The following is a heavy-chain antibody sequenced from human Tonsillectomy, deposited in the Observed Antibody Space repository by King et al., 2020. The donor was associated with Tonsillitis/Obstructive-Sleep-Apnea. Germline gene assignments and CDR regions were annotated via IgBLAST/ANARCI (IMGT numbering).Heavy chain of an antibody. CDR3: TTQIRYYDFWSGYYTGDY. D-gene: IGHD3-3*01. CDR2: IKSKTDGGTT. V-gene: IGHV3-15*01. CDR1: GFTFSNAW. J-gene: IGHJ4*02. Sequence: VQLVESGGGLVKPGGSLRLSCAASGFTFSNAWMSWVCQAPGKGLEWVGRIKSKTDGGTTDYAAPVKGRFTISRDDSKNTLYLQMNSLKTEDTAVYYCTTQIRYYDFWSGYYTGDYWGQGTLVTVSS.